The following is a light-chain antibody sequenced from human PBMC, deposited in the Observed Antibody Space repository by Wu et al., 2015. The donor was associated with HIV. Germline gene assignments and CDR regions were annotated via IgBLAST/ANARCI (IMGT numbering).Light chain of an antibody. CDR2: GAS. J-gene: IGKJ4*01. Sequence: TLXCRASQXVSSNYLAXYQXKPGQAPRLLIYGASTRATGIPGRFSGSGSETDFTLTISRLEPEDFAVYYCQQYGSSPLTFGGGTRVEIK. CDR1: QXVSSNY. CDR3: QQYGSSPLT. V-gene: IGKV3-20*01.